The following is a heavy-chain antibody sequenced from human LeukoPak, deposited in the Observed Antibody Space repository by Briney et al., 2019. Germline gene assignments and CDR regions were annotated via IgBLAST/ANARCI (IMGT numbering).Heavy chain of an antibody. Sequence: KPSETLSLTCTVSGGSISSSSYYWGWIRQPPGKGLEWIGSIYYSGSTYCNPSLKSRVTISVDTSKNQFSLKLSSVTAADTAVYYCARHGLVVVPAAILGWFDPWGQGTLVTVSS. CDR2: IYYSGST. CDR3: ARHGLVVVPAAILGWFDP. J-gene: IGHJ5*02. CDR1: GGSISSSSYY. D-gene: IGHD2-2*01. V-gene: IGHV4-39*01.